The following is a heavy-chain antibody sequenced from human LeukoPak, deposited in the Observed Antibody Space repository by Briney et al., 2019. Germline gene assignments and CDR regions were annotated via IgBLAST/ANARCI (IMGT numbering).Heavy chain of an antibody. V-gene: IGHV1-8*01. CDR3: ARGWYSREYLWAY. CDR2: MNPNSGNT. Sequence: ASVKVSCKASGYTFTSYDINWVRQATGQGLEWMGWMNPNSGNTGYAQKFQGRVTMARNTSISTAYMELSSLRSEDTAVYYCARGWYSREYLWAYWGQGTLVTVSS. D-gene: IGHD6-13*01. CDR1: GYTFTSYD. J-gene: IGHJ4*02.